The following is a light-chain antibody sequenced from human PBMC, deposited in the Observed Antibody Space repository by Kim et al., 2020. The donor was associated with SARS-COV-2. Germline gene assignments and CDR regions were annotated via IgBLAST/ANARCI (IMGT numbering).Light chain of an antibody. Sequence: ALGRTVRITCQGDSLRIYYASWYQQKPGQAPVLVIFGENNRPSGIPDRFSGASSGNTASLTITGAQAEDEADYYCNTRDSSGNLVIFGGGTQLTVL. CDR1: SLRIYY. J-gene: IGLJ2*01. CDR2: GEN. V-gene: IGLV3-19*01. CDR3: NTRDSSGNLVI.